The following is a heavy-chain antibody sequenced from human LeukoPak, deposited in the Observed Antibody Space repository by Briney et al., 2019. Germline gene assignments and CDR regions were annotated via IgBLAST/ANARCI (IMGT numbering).Heavy chain of an antibody. V-gene: IGHV3-7*01. CDR2: IKQDGSEK. CDR3: ASIVEEFGELLYDY. J-gene: IGHJ4*02. CDR1: GFTFGDYG. D-gene: IGHD3-10*01. Sequence: GGSLRLSCTASGFTFGDYGMSWVRQAPGRGLEWVANIKQDGSEKYYVDSVKGRFTISRDNTKNSLYLQMNSLRAEDTAVYYCASIVEEFGELLYDYWGQGTLVTVSS.